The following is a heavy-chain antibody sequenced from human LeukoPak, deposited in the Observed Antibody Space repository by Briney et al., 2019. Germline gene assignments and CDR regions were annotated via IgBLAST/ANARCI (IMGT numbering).Heavy chain of an antibody. J-gene: IGHJ4*02. CDR3: ARDSASYFDY. V-gene: IGHV4-59*01. CDR2: IYYSGST. CDR1: GGSISSYY. Sequence: SETLSLTCTVSGGSISSYYWSWIRQPPGKGLEWIGYIYYSGSTNYNPSLKSRVTISVDTSKNQFSLKLSSVTAADTAVYYCARDSASYFDYWGQGTLVTVSS. D-gene: IGHD3-10*01.